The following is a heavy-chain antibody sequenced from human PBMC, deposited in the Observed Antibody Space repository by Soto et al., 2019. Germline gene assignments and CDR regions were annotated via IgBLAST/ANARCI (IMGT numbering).Heavy chain of an antibody. D-gene: IGHD3-9*01. CDR3: ARVGYDILTGYYDSYYYYGMDV. CDR1: GGSISSSNW. Sequence: ASETLSLTCAVSGGSISSSNWWSWARQPPGKGLEWIGEIYHSGSTNYNPSLKSRVTISVDKSKNQFSLKLSSVTAADTAVYYCARVGYDILTGYYDSYYYYGMDVWGQGTTVTVSS. J-gene: IGHJ6*02. V-gene: IGHV4-4*02. CDR2: IYHSGST.